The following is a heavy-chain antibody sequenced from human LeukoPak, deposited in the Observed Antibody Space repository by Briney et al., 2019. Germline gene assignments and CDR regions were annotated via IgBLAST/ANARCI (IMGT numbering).Heavy chain of an antibody. CDR3: ARDPVVNYYDSSGYYAFDAFDI. D-gene: IGHD3-22*01. CDR1: GYSISSGYY. Sequence: SETLSLTCTVSGYSISSGYYWGWIRPPPGKGLEWIGSIYHSGSTYYNPSLKSRVTISVDTSKNQLSLKLSSVTAADTAVYYCARDPVVNYYDSSGYYAFDAFDIWGQGTMVTVSS. CDR2: IYHSGST. J-gene: IGHJ3*02. V-gene: IGHV4-38-2*02.